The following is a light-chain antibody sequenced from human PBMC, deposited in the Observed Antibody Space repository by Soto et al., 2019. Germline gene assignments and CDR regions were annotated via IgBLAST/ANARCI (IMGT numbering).Light chain of an antibody. CDR1: ITNIGSYNL. V-gene: IGLV2-23*01. CDR2: EKT. J-gene: IGLJ3*02. Sequence: QSVLTQPASVSGSPGQSITISCSGTITNIGSYNLVSWYQQYPGKDPQLMIYEKTKRPSGVSDRFSGSKYENTASLTISGLQAEDEAVYYCCSYAGSSTWVFGEGTKLTVL. CDR3: CSYAGSSTWV.